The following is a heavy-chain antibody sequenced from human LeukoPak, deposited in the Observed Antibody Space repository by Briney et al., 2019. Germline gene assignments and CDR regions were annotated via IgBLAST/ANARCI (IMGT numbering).Heavy chain of an antibody. CDR3: AKGRAPYDYVWGSYRD. V-gene: IGHV3-30*18. J-gene: IGHJ4*02. CDR1: GFTFSNYG. Sequence: GRSLRLSCAASGFTFSNYGMHWVRQAPGKGLEWVALISYDGSNKYYADSVKGRFTISRDISRNTLYLQMNSLRAEDTAVYYCAKGRAPYDYVWGSYRDWGQGTLVTVSS. D-gene: IGHD3-16*02. CDR2: ISYDGSNK.